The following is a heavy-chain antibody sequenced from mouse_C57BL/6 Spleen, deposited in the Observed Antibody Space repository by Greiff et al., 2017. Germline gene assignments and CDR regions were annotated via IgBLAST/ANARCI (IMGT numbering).Heavy chain of an antibody. V-gene: IGHV1-52*01. J-gene: IGHJ4*01. Sequence: QVQLQQPGAELVRPGSSVKLSCKASGYTFTSYWMHWVKQRPIQGLEWIGNIDPSDSETHYNQKFKDKATLTVDKSSSTAYMQLSSLTSEDSAVXYCARSGYAVSSSVSEYARDYWGQGTSVTVSS. CDR3: ARSGYAVSSSVSEYARDY. CDR2: IDPSDSET. D-gene: IGHD1-1*01. CDR1: GYTFTSYW.